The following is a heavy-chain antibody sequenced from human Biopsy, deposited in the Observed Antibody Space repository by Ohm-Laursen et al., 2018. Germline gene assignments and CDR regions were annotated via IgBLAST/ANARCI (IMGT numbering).Heavy chain of an antibody. CDR2: VYYTGNT. Sequence: SQTLSLTCSVSGGSVCSGTFHWGWIRQPPGKGLEWIGHVYYTGNTNYNPFLKSRVTISMDMSKNQFSLRLSSVTAADTAVYYCVRQGGYFQNWGPGSQVAVSS. CDR3: VRQGGYFQN. CDR1: GGSVCSGTFH. V-gene: IGHV4-61*01. J-gene: IGHJ1*01. D-gene: IGHD5-12*01.